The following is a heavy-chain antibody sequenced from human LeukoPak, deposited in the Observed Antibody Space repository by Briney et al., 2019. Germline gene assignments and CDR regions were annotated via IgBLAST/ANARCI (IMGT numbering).Heavy chain of an antibody. J-gene: IGHJ4*02. V-gene: IGHV4-59*08. CDR1: GGSISGYF. CDR3: ARYGITIVRGGKYYFDS. CDR2: IHYSGST. Sequence: PSETLSLTCTDSGGSISGYFWSWIRQPPGKGLEWIGYIHYSGSTNYNPSLNRRVTISADTSKNQFSLRLSSVTAADTAVYYCARYGITIVRGGKYYFDSWGQGTLVTVSS. D-gene: IGHD3-10*01.